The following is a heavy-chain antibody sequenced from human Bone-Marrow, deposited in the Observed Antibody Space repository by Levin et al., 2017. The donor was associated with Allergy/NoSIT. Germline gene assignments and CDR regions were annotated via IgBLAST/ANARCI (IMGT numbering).Heavy chain of an antibody. CDR2: ISSSGSTI. CDR1: GFTFSDYY. CDR3: SGGTIFGATSGSDY. D-gene: IGHD3-3*01. Sequence: GESLKISCAASGFTFSDYYMSWIRQAPGKGLEWVSYISSSGSTIYYADSVKGRFTISRDNAKNSLYLQMNSLRAEDTAVYYCSGGTIFGATSGSDYWGQGTLVTVSS. V-gene: IGHV3-11*01. J-gene: IGHJ4*02.